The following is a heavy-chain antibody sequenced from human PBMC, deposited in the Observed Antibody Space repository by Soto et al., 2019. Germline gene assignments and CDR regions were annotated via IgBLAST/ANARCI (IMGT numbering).Heavy chain of an antibody. Sequence: ASVKVSCTASGGTFSSNAISWVRQAPGQGLEWMGGIIPIFGTANYSQNFQGRVTITADESKNTLYLQMNSLRAEDTAVYYCAKDMHSSGWCYFFSWGQGPLVPFSS. CDR2: IIPIFGTA. V-gene: IGHV1-69*01. J-gene: IGHJ4*02. D-gene: IGHD6-19*01. CDR3: AKDMHSSGWCYFFS. CDR1: GGTFSSNA.